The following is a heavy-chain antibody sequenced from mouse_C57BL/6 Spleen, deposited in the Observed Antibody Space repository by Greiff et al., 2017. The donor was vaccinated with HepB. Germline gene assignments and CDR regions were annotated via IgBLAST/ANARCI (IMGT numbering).Heavy chain of an antibody. CDR3: ARLYYVNGSWFAY. J-gene: IGHJ3*01. Sequence: QVQLKESGPGLVAPSQRLSITCTVSGFSLTSYGVDWVRQSPGKGLEWLGVIWGVGSTNYNSALKYRLSISKDNSKSQVCLKVNSLQTDDNTMYYCARLYYVNGSWFAYWGQGTLVTVSA. V-gene: IGHV2-6*01. D-gene: IGHD2-1*01. CDR2: IWGVGST. CDR1: GFSLTSYG.